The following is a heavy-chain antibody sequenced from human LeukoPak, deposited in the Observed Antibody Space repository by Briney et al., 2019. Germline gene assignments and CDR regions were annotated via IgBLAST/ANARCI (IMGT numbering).Heavy chain of an antibody. CDR1: GFTFIRYS. Sequence: PGGSLRLSCAASGFTFIRYSMNWVRQAPGKGLEWVSSISSSGTYIYYADSVKDRFTISRDNAKNSLFLRMNSLKAEDTAMYYCARDWGSWDFDYWGQGTLVTVSS. V-gene: IGHV3-21*01. J-gene: IGHJ4*02. CDR2: ISSSGTYI. CDR3: ARDWGSWDFDY. D-gene: IGHD3-16*01.